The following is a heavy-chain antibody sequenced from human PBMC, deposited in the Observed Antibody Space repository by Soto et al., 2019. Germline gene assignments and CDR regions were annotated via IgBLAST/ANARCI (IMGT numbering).Heavy chain of an antibody. CDR2: ISYDGDNK. D-gene: IGHD3-16*01. CDR3: ARPWGQLSTYYYGMDT. V-gene: IGHV3-30-3*01. CDR1: GFTFRNYA. J-gene: IGHJ6*02. Sequence: PGGSLRLSCAASGFTFRNYAMHWVRQAPGKGLEWVATISYDGDNKYYTDSVKGPFTISRDNSKNTLYLQMNSLRPEDTAVYYCARPWGQLSTYYYGMDTWGQGPTVTVS.